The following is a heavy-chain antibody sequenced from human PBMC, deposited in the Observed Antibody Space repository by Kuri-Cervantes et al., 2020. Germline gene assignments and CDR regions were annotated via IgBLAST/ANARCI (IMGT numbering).Heavy chain of an antibody. CDR2: INHSGST. CDR3: ARGRRGRYCSGGSCYSEGGYYFDY. V-gene: IGHV4-34*01. D-gene: IGHD2-15*01. CDR1: GGSFSGYY. Sequence: GSLRLSCAVYGGSFSGYYWSWIRQPPGKGLEWIGEINHSGSTNYNPSLKSRVTISVGTSKNQFSLKLSSVTAADTAVYYCARGRRGRYCSGGSCYSEGGYYFDYWGQGTLVTVSS. J-gene: IGHJ4*02.